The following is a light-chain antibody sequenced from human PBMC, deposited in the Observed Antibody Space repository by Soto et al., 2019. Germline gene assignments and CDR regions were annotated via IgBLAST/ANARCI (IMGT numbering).Light chain of an antibody. CDR2: AAS. Sequence: QMPQSPPSVSASVGARVTITCRASQDISNWLAWYQQKPGKAPKLLIYAASSLESGVPSRFSGSGSGTDFTLTISSLQPEDFATYYCQQADSFPQTFGQGTKVDIK. V-gene: IGKV1-12*01. J-gene: IGKJ1*01. CDR1: QDISNW. CDR3: QQADSFPQT.